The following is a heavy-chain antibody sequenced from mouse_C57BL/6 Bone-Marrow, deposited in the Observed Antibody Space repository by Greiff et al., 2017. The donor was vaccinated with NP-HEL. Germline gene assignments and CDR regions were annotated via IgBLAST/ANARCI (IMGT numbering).Heavy chain of an antibody. J-gene: IGHJ3*01. CDR2: ISYDGSN. CDR3: ARDSSGYDD. Sequence: EVKLMESGPGLVKPSQSLSLTCSVTGYSITSGYYWNWIRQFPGNKLEWMGYISYDGSNNYNPSLKNRISITRDTSKNQFFLKLNSVTTEDTATYYCARDSSGYDDWGQGTLVTVSA. D-gene: IGHD3-2*02. V-gene: IGHV3-6*01. CDR1: GYSITSGYY.